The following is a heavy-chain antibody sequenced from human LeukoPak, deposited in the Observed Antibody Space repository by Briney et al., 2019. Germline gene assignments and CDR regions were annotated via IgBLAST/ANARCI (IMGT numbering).Heavy chain of an antibody. J-gene: IGHJ6*03. V-gene: IGHV3-48*03. CDR3: ARSDYVASDSVPEFYYMDV. D-gene: IGHD4-17*01. CDR1: GFTFSSYE. CDR2: ISSSGSTI. Sequence: GGSLRLSCAASGFTFSSYEMNWVRQAPGKGLEWVSYISSSGSTIYYADSVKGRFTISRDNAKNSLYLQMNSLRAEDTAVYYCARSDYVASDSVPEFYYMDVWGKGTTVTVSS.